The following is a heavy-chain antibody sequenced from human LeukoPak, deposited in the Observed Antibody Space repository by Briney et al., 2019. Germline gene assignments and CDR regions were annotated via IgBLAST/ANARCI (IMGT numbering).Heavy chain of an antibody. CDR1: GFTFRSYA. D-gene: IGHD3-22*01. V-gene: IGHV3-23*01. CDR3: AKNWDDYDSSGPIDY. Sequence: GGSLRLSCAASGFTFRSYAMSWVRQAPGKGLEWVSGTGASGDRTYYADSVNGRLTTSRDNSMSTLYLQMDSLRAEDTAIYYCAKNWDDYDSSGPIDYWGQGTLVTVSS. CDR2: TGASGDRT. J-gene: IGHJ4*02.